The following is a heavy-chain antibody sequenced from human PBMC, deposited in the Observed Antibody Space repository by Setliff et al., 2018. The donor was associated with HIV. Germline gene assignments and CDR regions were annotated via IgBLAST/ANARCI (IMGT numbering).Heavy chain of an antibody. CDR2: VNWHGSST. D-gene: IGHD6-19*01. J-gene: IGHJ4*02. CDR3: ARENNRGWHWLDPFDY. CDR1: TFDDYG. Sequence: TFDDYGMSWVRQAPGKGLGWVSGVNWHGSSTGYADSVKGRFVISRDNARNSLYLQMNSLRAEDTALYYCARENNRGWHWLDPFDYWGQGTLVTVSS. V-gene: IGHV3-20*03.